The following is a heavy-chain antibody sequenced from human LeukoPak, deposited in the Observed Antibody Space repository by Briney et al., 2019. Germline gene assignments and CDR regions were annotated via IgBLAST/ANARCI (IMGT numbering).Heavy chain of an antibody. V-gene: IGHV4-59*01. D-gene: IGHD6-13*01. CDR1: GGSISSYY. Sequence: PSETLSLTCTVSGGSISSYYWSWIRQPPGKGLEWIGYIYYSGSTNYNPSLKSRVTISVDTSKNQFSLKLSSVTAADTAVYYCARVDSSSFGDFDYWGQGTLVTVSS. CDR2: IYYSGST. J-gene: IGHJ4*02. CDR3: ARVDSSSFGDFDY.